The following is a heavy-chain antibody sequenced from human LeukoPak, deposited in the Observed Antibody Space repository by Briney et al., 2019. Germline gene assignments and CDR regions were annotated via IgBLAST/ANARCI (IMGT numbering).Heavy chain of an antibody. CDR3: ANGLRNYDILTGYYFPFLPHFDY. CDR1: GGSISTNYY. V-gene: IGHV4-39*01. CDR2: IHYTGST. Sequence: PSETLSLTCTVSGGSISTNYYWSWIRQHPGKGLEWIGYIHYTGSTYYNPSLKSRVTISVDTSKNQFSLKLSSVTAADTAVYYCANGLRNYDILTGYYFPFLPHFDYWGQGTLVTVSS. D-gene: IGHD3-9*01. J-gene: IGHJ4*02.